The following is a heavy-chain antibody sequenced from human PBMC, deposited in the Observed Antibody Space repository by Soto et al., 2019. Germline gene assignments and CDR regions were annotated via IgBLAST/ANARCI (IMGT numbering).Heavy chain of an antibody. Sequence: QVQLVQSGAEVKKPGASVKVSCKASGYTFTSYGISWVRQAPGQGLEWMGWISAYNGNTNYAQKLQGRVTMTTDTSTSTAYMELRSLRSDDTAVYYCARDKFGYYYGSGSYYPFDYWGQGTLVTVSS. J-gene: IGHJ4*02. V-gene: IGHV1-18*01. CDR2: ISAYNGNT. CDR1: GYTFTSYG. CDR3: ARDKFGYYYGSGSYYPFDY. D-gene: IGHD3-10*01.